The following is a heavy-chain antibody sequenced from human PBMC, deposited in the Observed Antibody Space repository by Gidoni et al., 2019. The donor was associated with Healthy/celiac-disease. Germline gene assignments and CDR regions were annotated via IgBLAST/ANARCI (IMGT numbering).Heavy chain of an antibody. Sequence: QVQLVESGGGVVQPGRSLLLPFSASGFTFSSYAMPWVRQAPGKGLERGAVRSYDGSNKYYADSVKGRFTISRDNSKNTLYLQMNSMRAEDTAVYYCANGVGGATSHFNYWGQGTLVTVSS. CDR3: ANGVGGATSHFNY. V-gene: IGHV3-30*04. CDR1: GFTFSSYA. CDR2: RSYDGSNK. J-gene: IGHJ4*02. D-gene: IGHD1-26*01.